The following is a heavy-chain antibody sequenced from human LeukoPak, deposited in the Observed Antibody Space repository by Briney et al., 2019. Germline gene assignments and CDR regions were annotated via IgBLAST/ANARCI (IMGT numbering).Heavy chain of an antibody. CDR2: ISAYNGNT. V-gene: IGHV1-18*01. CDR3: ARDPATPKYGSGSYYPATSSSKNWFDP. Sequence: GASVKVSCKASGYTFTSYGISWVRQAPGQGLEWMGWISAYNGNTNYAQKLQSRVTMTTDTSTSTPYMELRSLRSDDTAVYYCARDPATPKYGSGSYYPATSSSKNWFDPWGQGTLVTVSS. CDR1: GYTFTSYG. J-gene: IGHJ5*02. D-gene: IGHD3-10*01.